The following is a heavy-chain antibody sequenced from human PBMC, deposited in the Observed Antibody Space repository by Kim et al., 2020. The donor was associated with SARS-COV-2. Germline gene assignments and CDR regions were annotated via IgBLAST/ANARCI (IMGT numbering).Heavy chain of an antibody. CDR3: AREAGYCSSISCHAAPYYYYYGMDV. CDR2: IWYDGSNK. Sequence: GGSLRLSCAASGFTFSSYGMHWVRQAPGKGLEWVAVIWYDGSNKYYADSVKGRFTISRDNSKNTLYLQMNSLRAEDTAVYYCAREAGYCSSISCHAAPYYYYYGMDVWGQGTTVTVSS. CDR1: GFTFSSYG. D-gene: IGHD2-2*01. V-gene: IGHV3-33*01. J-gene: IGHJ6*02.